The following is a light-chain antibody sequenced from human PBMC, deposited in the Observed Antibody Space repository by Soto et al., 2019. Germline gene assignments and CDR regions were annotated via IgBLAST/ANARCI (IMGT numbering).Light chain of an antibody. Sequence: QSVLTQPPSVSGAPGQRVTISCTGSSSDIGAGFDVHWYQHFPGTAPRLLIYDDTKRPSGVPDRFSGSKSGSSASLAIIGLQADDEADYYCQSSLRDNPVFGTGTKVTVL. CDR2: DDT. CDR3: QSSLRDNPV. V-gene: IGLV1-40*01. CDR1: SSDIGAGFD. J-gene: IGLJ1*01.